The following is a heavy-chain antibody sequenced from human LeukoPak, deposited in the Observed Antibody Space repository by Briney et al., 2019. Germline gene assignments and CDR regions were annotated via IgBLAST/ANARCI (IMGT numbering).Heavy chain of an antibody. J-gene: IGHJ4*02. V-gene: IGHV3-11*06. D-gene: IGHD2-15*01. CDR1: GFTFSDYY. CDR3: ARGYCSGGSCYRLYYFDY. CDR2: VSSSSSYT. Sequence: GGSLRLSCAASGFTFSDYYMSWIRQAPGKGLEWVSYVSSSSSYTNYADSVKGRFTISRDNAKNSLYLQMNSLRAEDTAVYYCARGYCSGGSCYRLYYFDYWGQGTLVTVSS.